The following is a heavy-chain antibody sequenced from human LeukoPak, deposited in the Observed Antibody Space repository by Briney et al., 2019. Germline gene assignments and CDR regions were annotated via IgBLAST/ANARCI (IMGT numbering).Heavy chain of an antibody. V-gene: IGHV4-59*08. J-gene: IGHJ4*02. CDR2: VYYTGST. D-gene: IGHD3-10*01. CDR3: ARHLTISGSYPFDS. CDR1: GGSISNYY. Sequence: SETLSLTCIVSGGSISNYYWSWIRQPPGKGLDWIGYVYYTGSTNYNPSLKSRVTISVDTSKNQFSLRLSSVTAADTAVYYCARHLTISGSYPFDSWGQGTLVTVSS.